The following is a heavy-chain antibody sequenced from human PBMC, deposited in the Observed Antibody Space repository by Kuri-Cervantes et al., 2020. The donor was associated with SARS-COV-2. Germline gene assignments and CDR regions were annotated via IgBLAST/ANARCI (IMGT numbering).Heavy chain of an antibody. V-gene: IGHV3-74*01. CDR2: INSDGSST. CDR1: GFTFSSYA. Sequence: GESLKISCAASGFTFSSYAMSWVRQAPGKGLEWVSRINSDGSSTSYADSVKGRFTISRDNAKNTLYLQMNSLRAEDTAVYYCARGYDSSGYSLDYWGQGTLVTVSS. CDR3: ARGYDSSGYSLDY. D-gene: IGHD3-22*01. J-gene: IGHJ4*02.